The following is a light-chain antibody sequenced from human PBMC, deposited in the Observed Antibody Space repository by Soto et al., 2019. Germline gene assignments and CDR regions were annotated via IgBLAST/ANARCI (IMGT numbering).Light chain of an antibody. CDR1: SSNVGTYNL. J-gene: IGLJ1*01. CDR2: EDN. CDR3: CSYAGGNTYV. Sequence: QSALTQPASVSGSPGQSITISCTVTSSNVGTYNLVSWYQQHPGKAPKLIIYEDNKRPSGASNRFSGSKSGNTASLTISGLQTEDEADYHCCSYAGGNTYVFGPGTKVTVL. V-gene: IGLV2-23*01.